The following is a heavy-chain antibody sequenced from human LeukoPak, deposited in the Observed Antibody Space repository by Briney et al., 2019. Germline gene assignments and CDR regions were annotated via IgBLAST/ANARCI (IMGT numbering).Heavy chain of an antibody. CDR2: IYYSGST. J-gene: IGHJ4*02. V-gene: IGHV4-59*08. D-gene: IGHD5-18*01. Sequence: SETLSLTCTVSGGSISSYYWSWIRQPPGKGLEWIGYIYYSGSTNYNPSLKSRVTISVDTSKNQFSLKLSSVTAADTAVYYCARHGAGGYGYEDYFDYWGQGTLVTVSS. CDR3: ARHGAGGYGYEDYFDY. CDR1: GGSISSYY.